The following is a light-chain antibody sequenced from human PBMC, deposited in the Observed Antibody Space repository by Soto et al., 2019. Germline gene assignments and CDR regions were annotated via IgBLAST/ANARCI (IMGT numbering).Light chain of an antibody. CDR3: SSYTSSSTLS. V-gene: IGLV2-14*01. J-gene: IGLJ1*01. CDR1: SSDVGGYNY. Sequence: QSALTQPASVSGSPGQSITISCTGTSSDVGGYNYVSWYQQHPGKAHKLMIYDVSNRPSGVSNRFSGSKSGNTASLTISGLQAEDEADYYCSSYTSSSTLSFGTGTKVTVL. CDR2: DVS.